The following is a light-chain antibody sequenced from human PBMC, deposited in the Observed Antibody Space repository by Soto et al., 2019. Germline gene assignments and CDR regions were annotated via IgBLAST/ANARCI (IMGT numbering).Light chain of an antibody. J-gene: IGLJ2*01. CDR3: CSYAGSYTLVV. Sequence: QSVLTQPRSVSGSPGQSVTISCTGTSSDFGGYNYVSWYQQRPGKAPKLMIYDVSKRPSGVPDRFSGSRSGNTASLTISGLQAEDEADYYCCSYAGSYTLVVFGGGTQLTVL. CDR1: SSDFGGYNY. V-gene: IGLV2-11*01. CDR2: DVS.